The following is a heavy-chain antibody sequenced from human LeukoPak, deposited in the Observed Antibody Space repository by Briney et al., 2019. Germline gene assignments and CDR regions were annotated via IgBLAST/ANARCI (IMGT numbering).Heavy chain of an antibody. J-gene: IGHJ3*02. CDR3: ARAPRGLKAFDI. V-gene: IGHV4-31*03. CDR1: GGSISSGGYY. CDR2: IYYSGST. D-gene: IGHD3-10*01. Sequence: SQTLSLTCTVSGGSISSGGYYWSWIRQHPGKGLEWIGYIYYSGSTYYNPSLKSRVTISVDTSKNQFSLKLSSVTAADTAVYYCARAPRGLKAFDIWGQGTMVTVSS.